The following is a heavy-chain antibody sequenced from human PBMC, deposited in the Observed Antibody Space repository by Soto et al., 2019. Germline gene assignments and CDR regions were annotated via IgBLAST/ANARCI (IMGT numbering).Heavy chain of an antibody. CDR3: EGGYDCPPPRYYGMAV. D-gene: IGHD1-1*01. CDR2: ISWDGGST. Sequence: GGSLRLSCAASGFTFDDYTMHWVRQAPGKGLEWVSLISWDGGSTYYADSVKGRLTISRDNSKNSLYLQMNSLRTEDTALYYWEGGYDCPPPRYYGMAVGGKGTTVTVPS. J-gene: IGHJ6*04. V-gene: IGHV3-43*01. CDR1: GFTFDDYT.